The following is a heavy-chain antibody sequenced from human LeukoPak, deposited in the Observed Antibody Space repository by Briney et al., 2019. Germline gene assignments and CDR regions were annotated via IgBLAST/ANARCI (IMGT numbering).Heavy chain of an antibody. D-gene: IGHD3-22*01. J-gene: IGHJ4*02. CDR1: GGSLSSYY. CDR2: IYTSGST. Sequence: SETLSLSCTVSGGSLSSYYWSWIRQPAGKGLEWIGRIYTSGSTNYNPSLKSRVTMSVDTSKNQFSLRLRSVTAADTAVYYCARESGYYYDTSGYTFDYWGQGILVTVSS. CDR3: ARESGYYYDTSGYTFDY. V-gene: IGHV4-4*07.